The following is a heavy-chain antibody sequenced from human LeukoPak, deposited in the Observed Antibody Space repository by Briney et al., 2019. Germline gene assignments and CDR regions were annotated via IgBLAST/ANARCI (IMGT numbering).Heavy chain of an antibody. Sequence: GASVKVPCKASGYTFTSYGISWVRQAPGQGLEWMGWISANNGNRNYALKLQDRVSMTTDTSTSTAYMELRSLRSDDTAVYYCARQGYGGHSRGAADYWGQGTLVTVSS. J-gene: IGHJ4*02. V-gene: IGHV1-18*01. CDR3: ARQGYGGHSRGAADY. D-gene: IGHD4-23*01. CDR1: GYTFTSYG. CDR2: ISANNGNR.